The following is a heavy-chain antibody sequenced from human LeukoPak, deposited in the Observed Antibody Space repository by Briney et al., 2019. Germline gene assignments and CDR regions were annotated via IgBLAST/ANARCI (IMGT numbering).Heavy chain of an antibody. V-gene: IGHV3-30*02. D-gene: IGHD6-13*01. CDR3: AKEGIAAAGTH. CDR2: IRFDGSKK. J-gene: IGHJ4*02. CDR1: GFTFSSYG. Sequence: PGGSLRLSCAVSGFTFSSYGMHWVRQAPGKGLEWVAFIRFDGSKKYYADSVKGRFTISRDNSKNTLFLQMNSLRAEDTAVYYCAKEGIAAAGTHWGQGTLVTVSS.